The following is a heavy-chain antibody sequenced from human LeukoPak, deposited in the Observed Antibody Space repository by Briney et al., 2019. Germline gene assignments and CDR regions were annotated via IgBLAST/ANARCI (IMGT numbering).Heavy chain of an antibody. D-gene: IGHD3-22*01. CDR1: GFTVSSNY. J-gene: IGHJ5*02. CDR2: IYSGGST. CDR3: ASGIDSSGSHHYYNWFDP. Sequence: GGSLTLSCAASGFTVSSNYRSWVRQAPGKGLEWVSVIYSGGSTYYTDSVKSRFTTSRDTSKNTIYLQLNCLRAEDTAVYYCASGIDSSGSHHYYNWFDPWGQGTLVTVAS. V-gene: IGHV3-66*01.